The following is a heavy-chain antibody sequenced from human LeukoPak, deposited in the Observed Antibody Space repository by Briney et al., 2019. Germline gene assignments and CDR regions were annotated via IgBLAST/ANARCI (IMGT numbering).Heavy chain of an antibody. D-gene: IGHD2-2*01. CDR3: VRDYCSTTTCLDY. CDR1: GFTFSNYG. V-gene: IGHV3-33*01. Sequence: PGGSLRLSCAASGFTFSNYGMQWVRQAPGQGLEWVAVIWYDGSKKYYADSVKGRFIISRDDSKNTLYLQMNSLRAEDTALYYCVRDYCSTTTCLDYWGRGTLVTVSP. CDR2: IWYDGSKK. J-gene: IGHJ4*02.